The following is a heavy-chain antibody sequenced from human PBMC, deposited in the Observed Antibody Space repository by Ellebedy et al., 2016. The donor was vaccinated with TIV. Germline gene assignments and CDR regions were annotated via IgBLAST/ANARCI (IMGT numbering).Heavy chain of an antibody. V-gene: IGHV5-10-1*01. CDR3: PRHIPPHLPVH. Sequence: GESLKISCKGSGYSFTSYWISWVRQMPGKGLEWMGKIDPSDSYTNYSPSFQGHVTISTDKSINTAYLQWSSLKASDTAMYYCPRHIPPHLPVHWGQGTLVTVSS. CDR1: GYSFTSYW. CDR2: IDPSDSYT. D-gene: IGHD2-2*01. J-gene: IGHJ1*01.